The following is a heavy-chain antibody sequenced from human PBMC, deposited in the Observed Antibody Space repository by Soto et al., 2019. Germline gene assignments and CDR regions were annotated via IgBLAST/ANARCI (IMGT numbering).Heavy chain of an antibody. Sequence: SETLSLTCAVYGGSFSGYYWSWIRQPPGKGLEWIGEINHSGSTNYNPSLKSRVTISVDTSKNQFSLKLSSVTAADTAVYYCARASLRYCSGGSCPLDYWGQGTLVTVAS. CDR3: ARASLRYCSGGSCPLDY. V-gene: IGHV4-34*01. CDR1: GGSFSGYY. CDR2: INHSGST. D-gene: IGHD2-15*01. J-gene: IGHJ4*02.